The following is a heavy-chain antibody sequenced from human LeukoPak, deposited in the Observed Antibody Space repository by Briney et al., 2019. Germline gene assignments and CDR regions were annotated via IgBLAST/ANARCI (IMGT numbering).Heavy chain of an antibody. D-gene: IGHD3-10*01. J-gene: IGHJ4*02. V-gene: IGHV3-33*03. Sequence: PGGSLRLSCAASGFILSNLGMHWVCQAPGKGLEWVAVIWYDGSNKYYADSVRGRFTISRDDAKNTVYLQMNSLRVEDTAVYYCAKDWFARTDSWGQGILVTVSS. CDR3: AKDWFARTDS. CDR1: GFILSNLG. CDR2: IWYDGSNK.